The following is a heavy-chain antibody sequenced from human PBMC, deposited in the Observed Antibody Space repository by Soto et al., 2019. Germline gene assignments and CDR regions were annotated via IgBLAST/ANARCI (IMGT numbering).Heavy chain of an antibody. CDR2: IIDSGGST. V-gene: IGHV3-23*01. CDR3: AKGRSYYYYYGVDV. Sequence: GGSLRLSCAASGFSFSSYAMSWVRQAPGKGLEWVSDIIDSGGSTYYADSVKGRFTISRDNSKSTLYLQMNSLRAEDTALYYCAKGRSYYYYYGVDVWGQGTTVTVSS. J-gene: IGHJ6*02. CDR1: GFSFSSYA.